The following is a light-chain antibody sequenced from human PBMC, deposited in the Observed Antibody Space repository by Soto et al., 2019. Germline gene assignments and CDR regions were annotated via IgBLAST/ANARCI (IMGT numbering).Light chain of an antibody. CDR1: SSNIGSNT. CDR2: SNN. CDR3: AAWDDSLNGVV. Sequence: QDVVTQPPSASGTPGQRVTISCSGSSSNIGSNTVNWYQQLPGTAPKLLIYSNNQRPSGVPDRFSGSKSGTSASLAISGLQSGDEADYYCAAWDDSLNGVVFGGGTKLTVL. J-gene: IGLJ2*01. V-gene: IGLV1-44*01.